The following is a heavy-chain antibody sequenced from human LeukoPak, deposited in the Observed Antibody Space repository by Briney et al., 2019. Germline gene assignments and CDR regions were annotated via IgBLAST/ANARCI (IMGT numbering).Heavy chain of an antibody. CDR3: VQNIPGTIEH. D-gene: IGHD1-7*01. CDR1: GGSIRSSSYY. J-gene: IGHJ1*01. V-gene: IGHV4-39*01. Sequence: SETLSPTCTVSGGSIRSSSYYWGWIRQPPGKGLECVGNIYPTGTTYYNPSLKSRVTISIDTSKSQFSLRLSSVTAADTAVYYCVQNIPGTIEHWGQGTLVTVSS. CDR2: IYPTGTT.